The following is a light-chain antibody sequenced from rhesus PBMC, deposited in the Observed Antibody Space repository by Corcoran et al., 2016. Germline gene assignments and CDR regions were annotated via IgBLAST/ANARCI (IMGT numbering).Light chain of an antibody. CDR1: QSVNYN. CDR3: LQETKWPLT. Sequence: EIVMTQSPATLSWSPGERATPSCRASQSVNYNLAWYQQKPGQVPRLLLYDAPNRAPGIPDRFCGSGSGTDFTPTISSLEPEDFGVYCCLQETKWPLTFGGGTKVELK. J-gene: IGKJ4*01. CDR2: DAP. V-gene: IGKV3-35*01.